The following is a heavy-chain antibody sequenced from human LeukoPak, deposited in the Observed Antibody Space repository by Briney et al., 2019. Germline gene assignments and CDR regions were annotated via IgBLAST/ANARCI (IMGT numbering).Heavy chain of an antibody. V-gene: IGHV1-3*01. D-gene: IGHD1-26*01. CDR3: ARGEVPGGYSGSYPFDY. CDR1: GYTFTSYA. J-gene: IGHJ4*02. CDR2: INAGNGNT. Sequence: GASVKVSCKASGYTFTSYAMHWVRQAPGQRLEWMGWINAGNGNTKYSQKFQGRVTITRDTSASTAYMELSSLRSEDTAVYYCARGEVPGGYSGSYPFDYWGQGTLVTVSS.